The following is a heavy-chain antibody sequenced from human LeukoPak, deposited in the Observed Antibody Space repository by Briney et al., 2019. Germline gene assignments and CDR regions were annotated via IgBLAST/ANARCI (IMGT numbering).Heavy chain of an antibody. D-gene: IGHD4-17*01. CDR2: INSDGSST. Sequence: PGGSLRLSCAASRFTFNTYWMHWVRQAPGKGLVWVSRINSDGSSTIYADSVKGRFTISRDNAKNTLYLQMNSLRAEDTAVYYCARGRAPDYGLDYYGMDVWGQGTTVTVSS. J-gene: IGHJ6*02. CDR1: RFTFNTYW. V-gene: IGHV3-74*01. CDR3: ARGRAPDYGLDYYGMDV.